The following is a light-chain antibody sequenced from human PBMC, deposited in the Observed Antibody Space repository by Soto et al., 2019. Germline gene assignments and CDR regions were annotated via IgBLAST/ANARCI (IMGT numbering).Light chain of an antibody. CDR2: WAS. V-gene: IGKV4-1*01. CDR1: QSILYSSDNKNY. Sequence: DIVMTQSPDSLAVSLGERATINCKSSQSILYSSDNKNYLAWYQQKPGQPPTLLIYWASTRESGVPDRFSGSWSETDFTLTISSLQAEDVAVYYCKQYYSSPPGTFGQGTKLEIK. CDR3: KQYYSSPPGT. J-gene: IGKJ2*02.